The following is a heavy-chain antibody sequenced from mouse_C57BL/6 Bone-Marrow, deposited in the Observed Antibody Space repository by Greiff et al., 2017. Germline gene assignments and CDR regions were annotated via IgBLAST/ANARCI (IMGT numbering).Heavy chain of an antibody. CDR2: IDPSDSYT. CDR3: AREGNYVAWFAY. J-gene: IGHJ3*01. V-gene: IGHV1-50*01. D-gene: IGHD2-1*01. Sequence: QVQLQQPGAELVKPGASVKLSCKASGYTFTSYWMQWVKQRPGQGLEWIGEIDPSDSYTNYNQKFKGKATLTVDTSSSTAYMQLSSLTSEDSAVYYCAREGNYVAWFAYWGQGTLVTVSA. CDR1: GYTFTSYW.